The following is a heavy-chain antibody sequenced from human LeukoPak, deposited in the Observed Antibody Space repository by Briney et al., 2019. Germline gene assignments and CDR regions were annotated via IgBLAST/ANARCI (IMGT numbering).Heavy chain of an antibody. CDR3: AAAYFGMDQYYYGMDV. V-gene: IGHV3-23*01. J-gene: IGHJ6*02. D-gene: IGHD3-3*01. Sequence: GGSLRLSCAASGFTFSRSAMSWVRQAPGKGLEWVSTITGSGAGTYYADSVKGRFTISRDNSKNTLYLQMNSLRAEDTAVYYCAAAYFGMDQYYYGMDVWGQGTTVTVSS. CDR2: ITGSGAGT. CDR1: GFTFSRSA.